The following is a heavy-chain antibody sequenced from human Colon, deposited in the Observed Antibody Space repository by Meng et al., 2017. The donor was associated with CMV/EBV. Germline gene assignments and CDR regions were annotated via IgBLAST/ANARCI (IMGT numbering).Heavy chain of an antibody. D-gene: IGHD5-18*01. Sequence: CKASVYSFASYGIRRVRQAPGEGLEWMGWISAYNGNTNYAQKFQGRVTITTDTSTSTAYMELRSLGSDDTAVYYWARGNVDTAMVSDYWGQGTLVTVSS. CDR2: ISAYNGNT. CDR3: ARGNVDTAMVSDY. CDR1: VYSFASYG. J-gene: IGHJ4*02. V-gene: IGHV1-18*01.